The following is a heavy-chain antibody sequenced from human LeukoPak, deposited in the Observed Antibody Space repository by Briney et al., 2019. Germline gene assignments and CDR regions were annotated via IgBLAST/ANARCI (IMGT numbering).Heavy chain of an antibody. CDR2: INPSGGST. CDR3: ARAGSNGDYVDY. CDR1: GYTFTSYY. V-gene: IGHV1-46*01. J-gene: IGHJ4*02. D-gene: IGHD4-17*01. Sequence: ASVKVSCKASGYTFTSYYMHWVRQAPGQGLEWMEIINPSGGSTSYAQKFQGRVTMTRDTSTSTVYMELSSLRSVDTAVYYCARAGSNGDYVDYWGQGTLVTVSS.